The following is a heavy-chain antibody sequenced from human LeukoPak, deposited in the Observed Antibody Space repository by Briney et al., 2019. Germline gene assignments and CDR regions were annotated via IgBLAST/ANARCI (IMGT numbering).Heavy chain of an antibody. CDR3: VKDGSGSYYTYYFDY. D-gene: IGHD3-10*01. Sequence: PGGSLRPSCAASGFTVSSNYMTWVRQAPGKGLEWVSVIYSGGSTYYADSVKGRFTISRDNSKNTLYLQMSSLRAEDTAVYYCVKDGSGSYYTYYFDYWGQGTLVTVSS. CDR2: IYSGGST. CDR1: GFTVSSNY. V-gene: IGHV3-66*01. J-gene: IGHJ4*02.